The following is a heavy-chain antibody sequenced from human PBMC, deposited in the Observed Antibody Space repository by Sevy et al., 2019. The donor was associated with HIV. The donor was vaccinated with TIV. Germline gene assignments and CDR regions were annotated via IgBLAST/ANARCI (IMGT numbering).Heavy chain of an antibody. V-gene: IGHV3-53*01. CDR1: EFTVSSNY. J-gene: IGHJ3*02. Sequence: GGSLRLSCAASEFTVSSNYMSWVRQAPGKGLEWVSVIYSGGSTYYADSVKGRFTISRDNSKNTLYLQMNSLRAEDTAVYYCARVGDTAMVNAFDIWGQGTMVTVSS. CDR2: IYSGGST. CDR3: ARVGDTAMVNAFDI. D-gene: IGHD5-18*01.